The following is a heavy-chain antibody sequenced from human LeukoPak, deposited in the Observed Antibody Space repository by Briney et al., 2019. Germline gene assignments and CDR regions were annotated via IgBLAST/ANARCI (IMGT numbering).Heavy chain of an antibody. CDR1: GFTFSTSA. Sequence: PGGSLRLSCVASGFTFSTSAMSWVRQAPGKGLEWVSAISGSGGKTYYADSVKGRFTISRDNSRNTLYLYMNSLRADDTAVYYCGKEMTSMVTVEYWGQGTLVTVSS. V-gene: IGHV3-23*01. D-gene: IGHD5-18*01. J-gene: IGHJ4*02. CDR3: GKEMTSMVTVEY. CDR2: ISGSGGKT.